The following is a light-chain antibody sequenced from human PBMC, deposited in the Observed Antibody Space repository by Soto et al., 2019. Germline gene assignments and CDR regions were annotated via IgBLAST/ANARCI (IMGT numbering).Light chain of an antibody. CDR2: KAS. Sequence: DIQMTQSPSTLAASVGDRVTITCRASQSVSRWLAWYQQKPGKAPKLLIPKASSLERGVPSRFSGSGSGTEFSLNISSLQPDDFATYYWQQYDNYYFLTFGGGTKVEFK. J-gene: IGKJ4*01. CDR3: QQYDNYYFLT. CDR1: QSVSRW. V-gene: IGKV1-5*03.